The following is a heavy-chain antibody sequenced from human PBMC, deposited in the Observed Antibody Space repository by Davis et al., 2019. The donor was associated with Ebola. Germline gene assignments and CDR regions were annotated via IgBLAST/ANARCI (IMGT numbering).Heavy chain of an antibody. CDR2: IKQDGSDK. V-gene: IGHV3-7*01. Sequence: PGGSLRLSCAASGFTFSSYWMSWVRQSPGKGLEWVANIKQDGSDKYYVVSVKGRFTISRDNAQNSLFLQMNSLRAEDTAVYYCARDREVVVAATYFDLWGQGTLVTVSS. J-gene: IGHJ4*02. CDR3: ARDREVVVAATYFDL. CDR1: GFTFSSYW. D-gene: IGHD2-15*01.